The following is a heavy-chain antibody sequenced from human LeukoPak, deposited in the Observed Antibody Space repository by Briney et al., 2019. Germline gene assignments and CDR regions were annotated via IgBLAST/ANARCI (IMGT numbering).Heavy chain of an antibody. CDR1: GGSISSSSYY. CDR3: ARAMTTADY. D-gene: IGHD4-17*01. J-gene: IGHJ4*02. CDR2: ISSSSSYT. V-gene: IGHV3-11*05. Sequence: KASETLSLTCTVSGGSISSSSYYWGWIRQAPGKGLEWVSYISSSSSYTNYADSVKGRFTISRDNAKNSLYLQMNSLRAEDTAVYYCARAMTTADYWGQGTLVTVSS.